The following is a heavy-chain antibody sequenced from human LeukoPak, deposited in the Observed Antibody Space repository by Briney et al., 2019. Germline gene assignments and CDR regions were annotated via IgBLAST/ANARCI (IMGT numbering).Heavy chain of an antibody. V-gene: IGHV4-59*08. Sequence: SETLSLTCTVSGGSINNYYWSWIRQPLGKGLEWMGYIHYSGSTNYNPSLRSRATISVDTSKNQFSLKLSSVTAADTAVCYCARVLRYLSAFDYWGQGTLVTVSS. J-gene: IGHJ4*02. CDR2: IHYSGST. CDR3: ARVLRYLSAFDY. CDR1: GGSINNYY. D-gene: IGHD3-9*01.